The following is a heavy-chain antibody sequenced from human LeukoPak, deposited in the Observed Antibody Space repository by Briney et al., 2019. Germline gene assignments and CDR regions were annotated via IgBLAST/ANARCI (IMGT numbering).Heavy chain of an antibody. J-gene: IGHJ3*02. D-gene: IGHD6-13*01. V-gene: IGHV3-9*01. CDR2: ISWNSGSI. CDR3: AKTLAAAGTSPDAFDI. CDR1: GFTFDDYA. Sequence: GGSLRLSCAASGFTFDDYAMHWVRQAPGKGLECVSGISWNSGSIGYADSVKGRFTISRDNAKNSLYLQMNSLRAEDTALYYCAKTLAAAGTSPDAFDIWGQGTMVTVSS.